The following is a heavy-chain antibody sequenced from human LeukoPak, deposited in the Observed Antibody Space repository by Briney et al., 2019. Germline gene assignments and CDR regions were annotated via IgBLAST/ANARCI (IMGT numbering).Heavy chain of an antibody. CDR3: VSGSGWRQLY. Sequence: GGSLRLSCAASGFNFNNYWMTWVRQAPGKGLEWVANIRGDGSRKYYLDSVEGRFTISRDNAKNSLFLQMSSLRADDTAVYYCVSGSGWRQLYWGQGTLVTVSP. CDR1: GFNFNNYW. V-gene: IGHV3-7*01. J-gene: IGHJ4*02. D-gene: IGHD5-24*01. CDR2: IRGDGSRK.